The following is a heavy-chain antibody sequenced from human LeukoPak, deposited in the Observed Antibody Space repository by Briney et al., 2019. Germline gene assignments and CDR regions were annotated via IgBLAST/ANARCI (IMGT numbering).Heavy chain of an antibody. J-gene: IGHJ5*02. CDR1: GGSISSGSYY. Sequence: PSQTLSLTCTVSGGSISSGSYYWSWIRLPAGKGLEWIGRIYTCGSTNYNPSLKSRVTISVHTSKNQFSLKLSSVTAADTAVYYCARDDSYYDFWSGYSGNWFDPWGQGTLVTVSS. CDR3: ARDDSYYDFWSGYSGNWFDP. D-gene: IGHD3-3*01. V-gene: IGHV4-61*02. CDR2: IYTCGST.